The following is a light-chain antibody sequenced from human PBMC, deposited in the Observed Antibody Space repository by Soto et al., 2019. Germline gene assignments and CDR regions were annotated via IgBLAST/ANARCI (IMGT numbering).Light chain of an antibody. Sequence: EIVLTQSPGTLSLSPGERATLSCMASQSVGSNLAWYXQKPGQAPMLLIYGASTRATGIPHGLSGSGSGTEFTITISSLQSEDYEVYYCQQYNDWPPTFGQGTKVDIK. J-gene: IGKJ1*01. CDR1: QSVGSN. CDR2: GAS. CDR3: QQYNDWPPT. V-gene: IGKV3-15*01.